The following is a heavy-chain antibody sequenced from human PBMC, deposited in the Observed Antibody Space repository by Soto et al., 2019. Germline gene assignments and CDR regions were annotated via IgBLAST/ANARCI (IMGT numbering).Heavy chain of an antibody. J-gene: IGHJ4*02. D-gene: IGHD3-22*01. CDR3: AKGPGDSSGSDPIDY. CDR1: GFTFSSYA. Sequence: PGGSLRLSCAASGFTFSSYAMSWVRQAPGKGLEWVSAISGSGGSTYYADSVKGRFTISRDNSKNTLYLQMNSLRAEDTAVYYCAKGPGDSSGSDPIDYWGQGTLVTVSS. V-gene: IGHV3-23*01. CDR2: ISGSGGST.